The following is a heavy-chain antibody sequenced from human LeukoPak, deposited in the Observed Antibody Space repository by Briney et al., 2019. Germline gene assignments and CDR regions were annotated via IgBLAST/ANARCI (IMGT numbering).Heavy chain of an antibody. J-gene: IGHJ4*02. V-gene: IGHV4-31*03. CDR3: ARVGVVPAAGSLDY. D-gene: IGHD2-2*01. Sequence: PSETLSLTCTVSGGSISSGGYYWSWIRQHPGKGLEWIGYIYYSGSTYYNPSLKSRVTTSVDTSKNQFSLKLSSVTAADTAVYYCARVGVVPAAGSLDYWGQGTLVTVSS. CDR2: IYYSGST. CDR1: GGSISSGGYY.